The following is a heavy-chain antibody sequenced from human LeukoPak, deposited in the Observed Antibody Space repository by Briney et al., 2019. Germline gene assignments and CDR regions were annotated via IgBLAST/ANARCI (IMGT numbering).Heavy chain of an antibody. V-gene: IGHV3-73*01. CDR3: TSEWLVPDAFDI. CDR2: IRNKANSYAT. CDR1: GFSFINYG. D-gene: IGHD6-19*01. Sequence: GGSLRLSCAASGFSFINYGMNWVRQASGKGLEWVGRIRNKANSYATAYAASVKGRFTISRDDSKNTAYLRMNSLKTEDTAVYYCTSEWLVPDAFDIWGPGTMVTVSS. J-gene: IGHJ3*02.